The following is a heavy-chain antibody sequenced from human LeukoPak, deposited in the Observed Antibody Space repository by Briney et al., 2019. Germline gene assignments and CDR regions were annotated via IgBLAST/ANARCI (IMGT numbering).Heavy chain of an antibody. CDR3: ARDPQIGYSSSWYRYFDY. CDR2: ISAYNGNT. CDR1: GYTFTSYG. D-gene: IGHD6-13*01. V-gene: IGHV1-18*01. J-gene: IGHJ4*02. Sequence: ASVKVSCKASGYTFTSYGISWVRQAPGQGLAWMGWISAYNGNTNYAQKLQGRVTMTTDTSTSTAYMELRSLRSDDTAVYYCARDPQIGYSSSWYRYFDYWGQGTLVTVSS.